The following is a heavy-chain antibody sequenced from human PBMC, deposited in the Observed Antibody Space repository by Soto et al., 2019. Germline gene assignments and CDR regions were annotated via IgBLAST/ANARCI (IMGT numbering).Heavy chain of an antibody. CDR2: IYYTGNT. D-gene: IGHD2-8*02. CDR3: VGYCAGGNCTVGRFDP. J-gene: IGHJ5*02. Sequence: QVQLQESGPGLVKPSETLSLTCTVSGDSISSSSYYWSWIRQPPGKGLEWIGYIYYTGNTDYNPTPQSRLTISLVMSKKRFSVALHAATAADTAVYYCVGYCAGGNCTVGRFDPWVQGALFTVAA. V-gene: IGHV4-61*01. CDR1: GDSISSSSYY.